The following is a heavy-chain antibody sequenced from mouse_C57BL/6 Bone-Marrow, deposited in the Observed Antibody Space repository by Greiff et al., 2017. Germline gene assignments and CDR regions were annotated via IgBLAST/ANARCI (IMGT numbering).Heavy chain of an antibody. CDR1: GYAFSSYW. Sequence: VMLVESGAELVKPGASVKISCKASGYAFSSYWMNWVKQRPGKGLEWIGQIYPGDGDTNYNGKFKGKATLTADKSSSTAYMQLSSLTSEDSAVYFCARGGYSPWFAYWGQGTLVTVSA. CDR3: ARGGYSPWFAY. D-gene: IGHD2-12*01. J-gene: IGHJ3*01. CDR2: IYPGDGDT. V-gene: IGHV1-80*01.